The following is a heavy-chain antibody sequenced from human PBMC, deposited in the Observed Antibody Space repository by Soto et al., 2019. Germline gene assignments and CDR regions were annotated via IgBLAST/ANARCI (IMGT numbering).Heavy chain of an antibody. V-gene: IGHV4-39*01. J-gene: IGHJ6*02. Sequence: PSETLSLTWTVSGESVSSSYYYWGWIRKPPGKGLEWIGSIFYGGSTYYNPSLKSRVTISVDTSKNQFSLKLSSVTAADTAVYYCARRGSSRQIYHYGMDVWGQGTTVTVSS. CDR2: IFYGGST. CDR3: ARRGSSRQIYHYGMDV. CDR1: GESVSSSYYY. D-gene: IGHD6-13*01.